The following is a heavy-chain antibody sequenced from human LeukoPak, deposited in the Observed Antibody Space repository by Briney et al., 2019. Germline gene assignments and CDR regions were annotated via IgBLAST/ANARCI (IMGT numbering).Heavy chain of an antibody. J-gene: IGHJ4*02. D-gene: IGHD4-17*01. Sequence: SETLSLTCTVSGGSISSTTYYWGWIRLPPGKGLDWIGNIYYSGSTYDNPSLKSRVTISVDKSKNQFSLKLSSVTAADTAVYYCARVGGTVTGDFDYWGQGTLVTVSS. CDR3: ARVGGTVTGDFDY. CDR1: GGSISSTTYY. V-gene: IGHV4-39*07. CDR2: IYYSGST.